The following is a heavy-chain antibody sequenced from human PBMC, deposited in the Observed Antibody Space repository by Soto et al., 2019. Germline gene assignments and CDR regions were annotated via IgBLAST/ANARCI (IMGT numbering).Heavy chain of an antibody. V-gene: IGHV3-21*01. D-gene: IGHD3-10*01. CDR2: ISGTASHI. Sequence: LLVESGGGLVKPGGSLRLSCAGSGLSFSRYAMNWVRQAPGKGLEWVASISGTASHIRYADSVRGRFTISTDDAKNSLSLQMTSLRAEDTAVYFCAKGRGAAYYFDFWGRGTLGSVSS. CDR3: AKGRGAAYYFDF. J-gene: IGHJ4*02. CDR1: GLSFSRYA.